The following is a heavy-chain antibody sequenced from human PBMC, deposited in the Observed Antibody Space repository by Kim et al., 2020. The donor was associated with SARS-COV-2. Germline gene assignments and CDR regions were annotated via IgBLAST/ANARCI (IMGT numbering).Heavy chain of an antibody. V-gene: IGHV1-18*01. J-gene: IGHJ4*02. CDR3: ARGIAAVTGSDY. D-gene: IGHD6-19*01. CDR1: GYTYNKYG. Sequence: ASVKVSCKASGYTYNKYGISWVRQAPGQGLEWMGWISGNNGKTNIAPKVQGRVTLTTDTATSTAYMELRSLRSDDTAVYYCARGIAAVTGSDYWGQGTLVTVPS. CDR2: ISGNNGKT.